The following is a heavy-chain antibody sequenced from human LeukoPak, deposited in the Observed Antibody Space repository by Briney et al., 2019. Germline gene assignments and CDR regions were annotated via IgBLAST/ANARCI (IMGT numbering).Heavy chain of an antibody. D-gene: IGHD6-6*01. V-gene: IGHV4-34*01. CDR3: ARGYSSSSYNWFDP. Sequence: KPSETLSLTCAVYGGSFRGYYWSWIRQPPGKGLEWIGEINHSGSTNYNPSLKSRVTISVDTSKNQFSLKLSSVTAADTAVYYCARGYSSSSYNWFDPWGQGTLVTVSS. J-gene: IGHJ5*02. CDR1: GGSFRGYY. CDR2: INHSGST.